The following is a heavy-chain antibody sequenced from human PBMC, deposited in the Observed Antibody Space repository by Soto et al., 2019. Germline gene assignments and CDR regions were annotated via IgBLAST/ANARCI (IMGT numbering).Heavy chain of an antibody. CDR1: GYTFTSYD. CDR3: ARPRPGAGYGDHYYFDY. V-gene: IGHV1-8*01. CDR2: MNPNSGNT. D-gene: IGHD4-17*01. Sequence: ASVKVSCKASGYTFTSYDINWVRQATGQGLEWMGWMNPNSGNTGYAQKFQGRVTMTRNTSISTAYMELSSLRSEDTAVYYCARPRPGAGYGDHYYFDYWGQGTLVTVSS. J-gene: IGHJ4*02.